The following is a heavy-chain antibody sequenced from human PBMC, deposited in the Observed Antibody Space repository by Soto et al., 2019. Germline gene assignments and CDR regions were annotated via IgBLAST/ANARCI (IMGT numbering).Heavy chain of an antibody. J-gene: IGHJ4*02. V-gene: IGHV3-49*03. D-gene: IGHD6-19*01. CDR3: TREGDSSGWSADY. Sequence: PGGSLRLSCTASGFTFGDYAMSWFRQAPGKGLEWVGFIRSKAYGGTTEYAASVKGRFTISRDDSKSIAYLQMNSLKTEDTAVYYCTREGDSSGWSADYWGQGTLVTVSS. CDR1: GFTFGDYA. CDR2: IRSKAYGGTT.